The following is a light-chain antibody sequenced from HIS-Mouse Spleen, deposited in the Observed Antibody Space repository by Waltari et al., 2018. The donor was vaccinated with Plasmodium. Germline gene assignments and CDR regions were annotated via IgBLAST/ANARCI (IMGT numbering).Light chain of an antibody. Sequence: SYVLTQPPSVSVAPGKTARITCGGNNIGSKSVHWYQQKPGQAPVLVVYDDRDRPSGIPGRFSGYNSGNTATLTISRVEAGDEADYYCQVWDSSSDHVVFGGGTKLTVL. CDR2: DDR. V-gene: IGLV3-21*03. CDR3: QVWDSSSDHVV. CDR1: NIGSKS. J-gene: IGLJ2*01.